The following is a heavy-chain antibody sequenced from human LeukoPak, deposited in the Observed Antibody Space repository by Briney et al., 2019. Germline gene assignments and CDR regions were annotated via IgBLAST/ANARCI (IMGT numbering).Heavy chain of an antibody. CDR3: AKDTSEYQLLYFDY. CDR1: GFTLTSYA. CDR2: ISASGGAT. Sequence: GGSLRLSCAASGFTLTSYAMSWVREAPGKGLEGVSGISASGGATYYAESVKCRFTISRDNSKNKLYLQMDSLRAEDTAVYYCAKDTSEYQLLYFDYWGQGTLVTVSS. D-gene: IGHD6-6*01. J-gene: IGHJ4*02. V-gene: IGHV3-23*01.